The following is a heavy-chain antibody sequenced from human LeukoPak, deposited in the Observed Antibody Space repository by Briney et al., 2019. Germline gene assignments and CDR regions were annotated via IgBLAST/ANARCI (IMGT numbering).Heavy chain of an antibody. D-gene: IGHD5-24*01. CDR2: IYTSGRT. V-gene: IGHV4-61*02. J-gene: IGHJ4*02. CDR1: GGSISSGSYY. Sequence: SQTLSLTCTVSGGSISSGSYYWSWIRQPAGKGLGWIGRIYTSGRTNYNPSLKSRVTISVDTSKNQFSLKLSSVTAADTAVYYCARGDGYNFYPFDYWGQGTLVTVSS. CDR3: ARGDGYNFYPFDY.